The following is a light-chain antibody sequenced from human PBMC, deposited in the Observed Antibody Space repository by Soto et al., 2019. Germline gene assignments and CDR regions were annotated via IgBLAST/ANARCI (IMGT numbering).Light chain of an antibody. CDR2: TAS. CDR1: QSVGSN. CDR3: QQYNNWPIT. V-gene: IGKV3-15*01. Sequence: DIVMTQSPATLSVSPGERATLSCRASQSVGSNLAWYQQKPGQAPRLLIYTASTRATGVPVRFSGSGSGTEFTLAISSLQSEDFEIYYCQQYNNWPITFGQGTRLEIK. J-gene: IGKJ5*01.